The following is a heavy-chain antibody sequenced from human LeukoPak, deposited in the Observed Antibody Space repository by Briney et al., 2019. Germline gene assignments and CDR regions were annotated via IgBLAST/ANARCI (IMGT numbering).Heavy chain of an antibody. D-gene: IGHD3-10*01. Sequence: ASVKVSCKASGGTFSSYAISWVRQAPGQGLEWMGGIIPIFGTANCAQKFQGRVTITADESTSTAYMELSSLRSEDTAVYYCAREGYYGSGSYLNWFDPWGQGTLVTVSS. CDR1: GGTFSSYA. J-gene: IGHJ5*02. V-gene: IGHV1-69*01. CDR3: AREGYYGSGSYLNWFDP. CDR2: IIPIFGTA.